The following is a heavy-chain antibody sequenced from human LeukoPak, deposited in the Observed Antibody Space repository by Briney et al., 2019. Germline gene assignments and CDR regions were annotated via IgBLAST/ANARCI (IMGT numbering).Heavy chain of an antibody. J-gene: IGHJ4*02. CDR2: INHSGST. CDR1: GGSFSGYY. Sequence: SETLSLTCAVYGGSFSGYYWSWIRQPPGKGLEWLGEINHSGSTNYNPSLKSRVTISVDTSKNQFSLKLSSVTAADTAVYYCARAGWFGELFSFDYWGQGTLVTVSS. V-gene: IGHV4-34*01. CDR3: ARAGWFGELFSFDY. D-gene: IGHD3-10*01.